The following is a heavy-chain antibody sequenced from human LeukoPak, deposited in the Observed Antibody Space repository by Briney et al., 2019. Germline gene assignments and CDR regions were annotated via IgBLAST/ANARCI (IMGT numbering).Heavy chain of an antibody. Sequence: SQTLSLTCAVSGGSISSGGYSWSWIRQPPGKGLEWIGYIYRSGSTYYNPSLKSRVTISVARSKNQFSLKLSSVTAADTAVYYCARLVVPAAMRGGWFDPWGQGTLVTVSS. D-gene: IGHD2-2*01. CDR2: IYRSGST. CDR1: GGSISSGGYS. J-gene: IGHJ5*02. CDR3: ARLVVPAAMRGGWFDP. V-gene: IGHV4-30-2*01.